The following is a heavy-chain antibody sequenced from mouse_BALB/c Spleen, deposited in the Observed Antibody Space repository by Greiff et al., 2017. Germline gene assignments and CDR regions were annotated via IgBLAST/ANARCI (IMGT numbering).Heavy chain of an antibody. V-gene: IGHV2-6-7*01. Sequence: VKLMESGPGLVAPSQSLSITCTVSGFSLTGYGVNWVRQPPGKGLEWLGMIWGDGSTDYNSALKSRLSISKDTSKSQVFLKMNSLQTDDTARYSAARDLHRYGNSMDSGGEGNSVTVSS. D-gene: IGHD2-14*01. CDR2: IWGDGST. J-gene: IGHJ4*01. CDR1: GFSLTGYG. CDR3: ARDLHRYGNSMDS.